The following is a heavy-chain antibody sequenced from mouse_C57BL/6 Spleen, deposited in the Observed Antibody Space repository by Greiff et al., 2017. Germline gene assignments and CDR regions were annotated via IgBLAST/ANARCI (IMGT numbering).Heavy chain of an antibody. J-gene: IGHJ4*01. CDR1: GFTFSDYY. V-gene: IGHV5-16*01. Sequence: DVKLVESEGGLVQPGSSMKLSCTASGFTFSDYYMAWVRQVPEKGLEWVANINYDGSSTYYLDSLKSRFIISRDNAKNILYLQMSSLKSEDTATYYCARDRYYGSSYVNYAMDYWGQGTSVTVSS. CDR3: ARDRYYGSSYVNYAMDY. D-gene: IGHD1-1*01. CDR2: INYDGSST.